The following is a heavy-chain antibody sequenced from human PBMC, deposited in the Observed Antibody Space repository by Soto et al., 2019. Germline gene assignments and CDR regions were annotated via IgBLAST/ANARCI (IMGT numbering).Heavy chain of an antibody. J-gene: IGHJ6*02. CDR1: GGTFSSYA. V-gene: IGHV1-69*13. D-gene: IGHD3-16*02. CDR2: IIPIFGTA. CDR3: ARDRPGLRLGELSLYYYYGMDV. Sequence: SGKVSCKASGGTFSSYAISWVRQAPGQGLEWMGGIIPIFGTANYAQKFQGRVTITADESTSTAYMELSSLRSEDTAVYYCARDRPGLRLGELSLYYYYGMDVWGQGTTVTVSS.